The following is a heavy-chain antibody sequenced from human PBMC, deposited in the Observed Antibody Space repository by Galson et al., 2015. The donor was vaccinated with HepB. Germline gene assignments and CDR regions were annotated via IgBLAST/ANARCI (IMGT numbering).Heavy chain of an antibody. D-gene: IGHD1-26*01. V-gene: IGHV1-18*04. Sequence: SVKVSCKASGYTFSQYGISWVRQAPGQGLEWMGRISSHNGDTNYAQKVQGRVTLTTDRSTSTAYMELRSLRSDDTAVYYCARDEVGRNWYFQHCGKGSLVGV. CDR2: ISSHNGDT. CDR3: ARDEVGRNWYFQH. CDR1: GYTFSQYG. J-gene: IGHJ1*01.